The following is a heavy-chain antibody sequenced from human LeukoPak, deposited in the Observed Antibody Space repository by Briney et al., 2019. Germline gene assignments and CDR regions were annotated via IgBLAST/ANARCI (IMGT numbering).Heavy chain of an antibody. CDR3: ARDPYSGSLKPQYFQH. V-gene: IGHV3-21*01. CDR1: GFTFSSYW. J-gene: IGHJ1*01. D-gene: IGHD1-26*01. Sequence: GGSLRLSCAASGFTFSSYWMNWVRQAPGKGLEWVSSISSSSSYIYYADSVKGRFTISRDNSKSTLYIQMNSLRAEDTAVYYCARDPYSGSLKPQYFQHWGQGTLVTVSS. CDR2: ISSSSSYI.